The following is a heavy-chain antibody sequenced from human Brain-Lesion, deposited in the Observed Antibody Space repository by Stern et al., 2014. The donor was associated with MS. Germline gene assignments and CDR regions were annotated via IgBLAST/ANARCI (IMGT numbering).Heavy chain of an antibody. V-gene: IGHV1-24*01. CDR1: GYTLTELS. CDR3: ATLSPGAGGNYYRHFDF. Sequence: QVQLGQSGAEVKKPGASVKVSCTVSGYTLTELSMHWVRQAPSKGLEWMGSFAPEDGETIDAHKFQGRVTMTEDTSTDTAYMELSSLRSEDTAVYYCATLSPGAGGNYYRHFDFWGQGTLVTGSS. CDR2: FAPEDGET. D-gene: IGHD1-26*01. J-gene: IGHJ4*02.